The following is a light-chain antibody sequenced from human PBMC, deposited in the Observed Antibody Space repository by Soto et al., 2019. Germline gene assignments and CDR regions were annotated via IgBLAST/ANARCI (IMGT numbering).Light chain of an antibody. CDR3: CSYAGSYTYV. CDR2: EDS. Sequence: QSALTQPASVSGSPGQSITISCTGTSSDVGDYNLVSWYQQRPGKAPKLMIYEDSKRPSGISNRFSGSKSGNTASLTISGLQAEDEAHYYCCSYAGSYTYVFGTGTKVTVL. CDR1: SSDVGDYNL. J-gene: IGLJ1*01. V-gene: IGLV2-23*01.